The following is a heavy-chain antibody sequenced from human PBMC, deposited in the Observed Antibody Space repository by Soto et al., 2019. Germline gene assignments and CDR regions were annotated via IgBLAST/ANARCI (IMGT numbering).Heavy chain of an antibody. V-gene: IGHV3-30*03. Sequence: QVQLVQFGGGVVQPGRSLRLSCAASGFTFSSHGMHWVRQAPGKGLEWVAVTSYDGSSKFYVDSVKGRFAISRDNSKNTLYLQMNSLREDDTALYSCASEPPSARIVETTGSILDLWGQGTMVTVSS. CDR2: TSYDGSSK. J-gene: IGHJ3*01. D-gene: IGHD1-26*01. CDR3: ASEPPSARIVETTGSILDL. CDR1: GFTFSSHG.